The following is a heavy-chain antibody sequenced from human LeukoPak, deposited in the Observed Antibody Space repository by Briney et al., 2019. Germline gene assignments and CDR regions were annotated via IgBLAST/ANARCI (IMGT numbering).Heavy chain of an antibody. J-gene: IGHJ6*04. V-gene: IGHV3-23*01. Sequence: RPGGSLRLSCAASGFTFTYYAMSWVRQAPGKGLEWVSAVVGSGDATYYADSVKGRFTISRDNSKNTLFLQMNSLRAEDTAVYYCAELGITMIGGVWGKGTTVTISS. CDR3: AELGITMIGGV. CDR2: VVGSGDAT. CDR1: GFTFTYYA. D-gene: IGHD3-10*02.